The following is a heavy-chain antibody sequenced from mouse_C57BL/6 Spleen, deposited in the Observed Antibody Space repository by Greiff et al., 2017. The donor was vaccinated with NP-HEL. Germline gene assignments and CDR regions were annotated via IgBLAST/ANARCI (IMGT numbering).Heavy chain of an antibody. CDR1: GYAFSSYW. Sequence: VQLQQSGAELVKPGASVKISCKASGYAFSSYWMNWVKQRPGKGLEWIGQIYPGDGDTNYNGKFKGKATLTADKSSSTAYMQLSSLTSEDSAVYCCVRGDYDEAWFAYWGQGTLVTVSA. V-gene: IGHV1-80*01. D-gene: IGHD2-4*01. CDR3: VRGDYDEAWFAY. CDR2: IYPGDGDT. J-gene: IGHJ3*01.